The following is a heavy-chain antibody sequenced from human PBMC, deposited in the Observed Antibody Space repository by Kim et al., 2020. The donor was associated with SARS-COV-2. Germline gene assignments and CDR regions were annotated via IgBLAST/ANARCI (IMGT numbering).Heavy chain of an antibody. Sequence: GGSLRLSCAASGFTFSSYSMNWVRQAPGKGLEWVSSISSSSSYIYYADSVKGRFTISRDNAKNSLYLQMNSLRAEDTAVYYCARLLGGRPFDYWGQGTLVTVSS. CDR1: GFTFSSYS. J-gene: IGHJ4*02. V-gene: IGHV3-21*01. D-gene: IGHD2-15*01. CDR2: ISSSSSYI. CDR3: ARLLGGRPFDY.